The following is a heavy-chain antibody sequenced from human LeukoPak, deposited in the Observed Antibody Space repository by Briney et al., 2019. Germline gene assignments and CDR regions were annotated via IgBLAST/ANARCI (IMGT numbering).Heavy chain of an antibody. CDR3: ASTHERGSLSDY. CDR2: IYYSGST. J-gene: IGHJ4*02. D-gene: IGHD3-16*01. CDR1: GYSISSGYY. Sequence: SETLSLTCTVSGYSISSGYYWGWIRQPPGKGLAWIGSIYYSGSTYYNPSPKSRVTISVDTSKNQFSLKLSSVTAADTAVYYCASTHERGSLSDYWGQGTLVTVSS. V-gene: IGHV4-38-2*02.